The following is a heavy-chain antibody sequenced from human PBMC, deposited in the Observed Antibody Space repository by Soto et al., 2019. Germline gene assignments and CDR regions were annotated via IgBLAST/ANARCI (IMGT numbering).Heavy chain of an antibody. Sequence: PGGSLRLSCAASGFTFDDYTMHWVRQAPGKGLEWVSLISWDGGSTYYADSVKGRFTISRDNSKNSLYLQMNSLRTEDTALYYCAKDPPLGYCSGGSCLPKHWGQGTLVTVSS. CDR3: AKDPPLGYCSGGSCLPKH. J-gene: IGHJ1*01. V-gene: IGHV3-43*01. CDR2: ISWDGGST. CDR1: GFTFDDYT. D-gene: IGHD2-15*01.